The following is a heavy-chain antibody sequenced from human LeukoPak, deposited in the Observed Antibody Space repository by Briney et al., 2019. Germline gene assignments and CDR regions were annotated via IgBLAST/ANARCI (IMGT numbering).Heavy chain of an antibody. D-gene: IGHD3-3*01. Sequence: LSGGSLRLSCAASGFTFSSYSMNWVRQAPGKGLEWVSYISSSSSTIYYADSVKGRFTISRDNAKNSLYLQMNSLRAEDTAVYYCARDFQYYDVWSGYFDYWGQGTLVTVSS. CDR3: ARDFQYYDVWSGYFDY. J-gene: IGHJ4*02. V-gene: IGHV3-48*01. CDR2: ISSSSSTI. CDR1: GFTFSSYS.